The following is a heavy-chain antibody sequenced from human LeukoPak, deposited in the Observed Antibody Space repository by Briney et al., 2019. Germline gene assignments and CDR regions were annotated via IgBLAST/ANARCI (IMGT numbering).Heavy chain of an antibody. CDR1: GGSISSYY. D-gene: IGHD5-18*01. CDR2: IYYSGST. J-gene: IGHJ4*02. V-gene: IGHV4-59*01. CDR3: VRHGYTYGSIDY. Sequence: KPSETLSPTCTLSGGSISSYYWIWIRQPPGKGLEWIGYIYYSGSTNYNPSLKSRVAISVDTSKNQFSLKLSSVTAADTAVYYCVRHGYTYGSIDYWGQGTLVTVSS.